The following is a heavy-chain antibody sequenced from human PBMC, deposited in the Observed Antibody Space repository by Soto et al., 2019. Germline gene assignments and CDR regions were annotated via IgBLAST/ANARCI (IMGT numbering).Heavy chain of an antibody. J-gene: IGHJ4*02. CDR1: GFTFSSYG. CDR3: AKDGAGGVDY. V-gene: IGHV3-30*18. CDR2: ISYDGSNK. Sequence: QVQLVESGGGVVQPGRSLRLSCAASGFTFSSYGMQWVRQAPRKGLEWVAVISYDGSNKYYADSVKGRFTISRDNSKNTLYLQMNSLRAEDTAVYYCAKDGAGGVDYWGQGTLVTVSS. D-gene: IGHD3-16*01.